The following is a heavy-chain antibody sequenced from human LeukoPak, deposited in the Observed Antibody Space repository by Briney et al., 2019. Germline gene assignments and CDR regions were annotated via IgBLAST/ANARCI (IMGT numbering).Heavy chain of an antibody. J-gene: IGHJ4*02. V-gene: IGHV1-24*01. D-gene: IGHD1-26*01. CDR3: ATGGSYYADFDY. CDR1: GYTLTELS. Sequence: GASVKVSCKVSGYTLTELSMHWVRQAPGKGLEWMGGFDPEDGETIYAQKFQGRVTMTEHTSTDTAYMELSSLRSEDTAVYYCATGGSYYADFDYWGQGTLVTVSS. CDR2: FDPEDGET.